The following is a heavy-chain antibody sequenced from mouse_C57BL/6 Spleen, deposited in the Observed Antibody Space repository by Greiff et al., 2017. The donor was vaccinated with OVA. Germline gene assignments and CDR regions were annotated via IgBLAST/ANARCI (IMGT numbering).Heavy chain of an antibody. CDR3: ARADYFGNGGNAMDY. CDR1: GYTFTSYG. Sequence: QVQLQQPGAELVKPGASVKLSCKASGYTFTSYGMRWVKQRPGQGLEWIGEIDPSDSNTNYNQKFKGKATLTVDTSSSTAYMQLRSLTSEDSAVYYCARADYFGNGGNAMDYWDQGT. D-gene: IGHD1-1*01. V-gene: IGHV1-50*01. CDR2: IDPSDSNT. J-gene: IGHJ4*01.